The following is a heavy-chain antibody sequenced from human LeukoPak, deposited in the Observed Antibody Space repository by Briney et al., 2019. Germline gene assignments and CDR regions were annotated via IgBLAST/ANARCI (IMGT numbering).Heavy chain of an antibody. D-gene: IGHD5/OR15-5a*01. CDR3: ARQMTSTRLFDS. Sequence: GGSLRLSCVASGFIFSDHAFHWVRQSPDKGLEWVALIGSDGTKKYYADSVQGRFTVSRENSKNTLFLRMDTVRADDTAVYFCARQMTSTRLFDSWGQGTLVTVSS. CDR2: IGSDGTKK. J-gene: IGHJ4*02. CDR1: GFIFSDHA. V-gene: IGHV3-30*04.